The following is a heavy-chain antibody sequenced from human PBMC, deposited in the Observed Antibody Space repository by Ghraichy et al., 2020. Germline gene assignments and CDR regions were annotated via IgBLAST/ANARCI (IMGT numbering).Heavy chain of an antibody. CDR2: INHSGST. Sequence: GSLRLSCAVYGGSFSGYYWSWSRQPPGKGLEWIGEINHSGSTNYNPSLKSRVTISVDTSKNQFSLKLSSVTAADTAVYYCARAGDYYDSSGFDYWGQGTLVTVSS. V-gene: IGHV4-34*01. CDR3: ARAGDYYDSSGFDY. D-gene: IGHD3-22*01. CDR1: GGSFSGYY. J-gene: IGHJ4*02.